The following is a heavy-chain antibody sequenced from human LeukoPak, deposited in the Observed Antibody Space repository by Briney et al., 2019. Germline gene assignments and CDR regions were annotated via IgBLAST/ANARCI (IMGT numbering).Heavy chain of an antibody. V-gene: IGHV3-23*01. J-gene: IGHJ3*02. Sequence: GGSLRLSCVASGFTFSSYAMSWVRQAPGKGLEWVSAISGSGGSTYYADSVKGRFTISRDNSKNTLYLQMNSLRAEDTAVYYCAKAAHDSSGYEEGAFDIWGQGTMVTVSS. CDR3: AKAAHDSSGYEEGAFDI. D-gene: IGHD3-22*01. CDR1: GFTFSSYA. CDR2: ISGSGGST.